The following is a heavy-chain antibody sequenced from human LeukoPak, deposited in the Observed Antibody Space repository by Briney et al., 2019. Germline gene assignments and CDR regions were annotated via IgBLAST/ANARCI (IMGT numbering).Heavy chain of an antibody. CDR3: ARDMSPSRYSSGWYA. V-gene: IGHV4-59*01. CDR1: GDSISSYY. J-gene: IGHJ5*02. CDR2: IYYSGST. Sequence: SETLSLTCTVSGDSISSYYWSWIRQPPGKGLEWIGYIYYSGSTNYNPSLKSRVTISVDTSKNQFSLKLSSVTAADTAVYYCARDMSPSRYSSGWYAWGQGTLVTVSS. D-gene: IGHD6-19*01.